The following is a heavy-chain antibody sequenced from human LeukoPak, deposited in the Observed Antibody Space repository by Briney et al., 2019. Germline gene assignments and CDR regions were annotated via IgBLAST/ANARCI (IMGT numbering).Heavy chain of an antibody. CDR3: ARDSRASYSSSWYGGRAAFDI. V-gene: IGHV6-1*01. CDR2: TYYRSKWYN. D-gene: IGHD6-13*01. CDR1: GDSVSSNSAA. J-gene: IGHJ3*02. Sequence: SQTLSLTCAISGDSVSSNSAAWNWIRQSPSRGLERLGRTYYRSKWYNDYAVSVKSRITINPDTSKNQFSLQLNSVTPEDTAVYYCARDSRASYSSSWYGGRAAFDIWGQGTMVTVSS.